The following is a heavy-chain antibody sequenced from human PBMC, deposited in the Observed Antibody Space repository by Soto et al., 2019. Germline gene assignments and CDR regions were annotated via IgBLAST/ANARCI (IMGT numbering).Heavy chain of an antibody. CDR1: GGSFSGYY. J-gene: IGHJ6*02. D-gene: IGHD5-18*01. Sequence: PSETLSLTCAVYGGSFSGYYWSWIRQPPGKGLEWIGEINHSGSTNYNPSLKSRVTISVDTSKNQFSLKLSSVTAADTAVYYCARFRLWLLGRGLAGYYYYGMDVWGQGTTVTV. V-gene: IGHV4-34*01. CDR3: ARFRLWLLGRGLAGYYYYGMDV. CDR2: INHSGST.